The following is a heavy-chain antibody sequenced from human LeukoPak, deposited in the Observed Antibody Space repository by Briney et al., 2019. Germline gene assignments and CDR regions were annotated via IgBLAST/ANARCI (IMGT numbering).Heavy chain of an antibody. CDR2: IWYDGSNK. J-gene: IGHJ3*02. CDR1: GFTFSSYG. D-gene: IGHD4-23*01. CDR3: AKDYYYGGNWGAFDI. V-gene: IGHV3-33*06. Sequence: GGSLRLSCAASGFTFSSYGMHWVRQAPGKGLEWVAVIWYDGSNKYYADSVKGRFTISRDNSKNTLYLQMNSLRAEDTAVYYWAKDYYYGGNWGAFDIWGQGTMVTVSS.